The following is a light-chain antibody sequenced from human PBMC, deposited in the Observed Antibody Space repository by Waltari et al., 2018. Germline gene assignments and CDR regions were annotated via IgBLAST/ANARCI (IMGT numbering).Light chain of an antibody. CDR1: GDYNAYA. V-gene: IGLV4-69*01. J-gene: IGLJ3*02. CDR2: VNSDGSH. CDR3: QTWGTGIQV. Sequence: LVLTPSPSASASLGASVKLPCSLPGDYNAYALSWPQQQPLKGPRYLLTVNSDGSHKKGDGISERFSGSSSDLDRYLIISRLQSDDEADYFCQTWGTGIQVFGSGTKLTVL.